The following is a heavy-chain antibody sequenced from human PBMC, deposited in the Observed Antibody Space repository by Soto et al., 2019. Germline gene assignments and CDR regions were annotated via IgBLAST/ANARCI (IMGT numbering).Heavy chain of an antibody. CDR2: ISYDGINK. CDR3: AKGYIAVAGSVGY. Sequence: QVQLVESGGGVVQPGRSLRLSCAASGFTFSSYGMHWVRQAPGKGLEWVAGISYDGINKYYADSVKGRFTISRDTSKTTLYLQMNSLRAEATAVYYCAKGYIAVAGSVGYWGKGTLVTVSS. J-gene: IGHJ4*02. D-gene: IGHD6-19*01. CDR1: GFTFSSYG. V-gene: IGHV3-30*18.